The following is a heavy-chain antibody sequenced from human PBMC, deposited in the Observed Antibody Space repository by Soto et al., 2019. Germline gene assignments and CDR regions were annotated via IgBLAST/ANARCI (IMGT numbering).Heavy chain of an antibody. J-gene: IGHJ6*03. CDR2: ISAYNGNT. Sequence: ASVKVSCKASGYTFTSYGISWVRQAPGQGLEWMGWISAYNGNTNYAQKLQGRVTMTTDTSTSTAYMELRSLRSDDTAVYYCARIPAGGCSGGSCPAPSYYYMDVWGKGTTVTVSS. CDR3: ARIPAGGCSGGSCPAPSYYYMDV. V-gene: IGHV1-18*01. D-gene: IGHD2-15*01. CDR1: GYTFTSYG.